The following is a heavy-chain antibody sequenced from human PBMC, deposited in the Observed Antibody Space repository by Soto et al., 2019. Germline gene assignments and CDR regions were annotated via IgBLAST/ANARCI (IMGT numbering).Heavy chain of an antibody. J-gene: IGHJ4*02. CDR2: ISAYNGNT. V-gene: IGHV1-18*01. CDR3: ARAPREIAVAGLVY. Sequence: QVQLVQSGAEVKKPGASVKVSCKASGYTFTNYGISWVRQAPGQGLEWMGWISAYNGNTNYAQNLQGRVTMTTDTSTSTAYMEVRSLRSDDTAVYYCARAPREIAVAGLVYWGQGTLVTVSS. D-gene: IGHD6-13*01. CDR1: GYTFTNYG.